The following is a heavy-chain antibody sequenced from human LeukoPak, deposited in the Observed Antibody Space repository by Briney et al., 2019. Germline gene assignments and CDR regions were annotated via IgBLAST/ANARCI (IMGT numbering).Heavy chain of an antibody. CDR1: GVSISRSSYY. J-gene: IGHJ4*02. CDR3: ARSVDSSDY. D-gene: IGHD5-12*01. Sequence: PSETLSLTCSVSGVSISRSSYYWGWIRQPPGKGLQWIGSIYYSGTTYYSPSLKSRVTISVDTSKNQLSLKLSSVTAADTAVYYCARSVDSSDYWGQGTLVTVSS. CDR2: IYYSGTT. V-gene: IGHV4-39*01.